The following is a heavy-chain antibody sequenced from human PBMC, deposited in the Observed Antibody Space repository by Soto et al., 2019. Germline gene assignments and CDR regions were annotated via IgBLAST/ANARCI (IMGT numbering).Heavy chain of an antibody. V-gene: IGHV1-3*01. D-gene: IGHD6-19*01. J-gene: IGHJ4*02. Sequence: ASVKVSCKASGYTFTSYARQWVRQAPGQRLEWMGWINAGNGNTKYSQKFQGRVTITRDTSASTAYMELSSLRSEDTAVYYCARGHSGWYFISLDYWGQGTLVTVSS. CDR2: INAGNGNT. CDR3: ARGHSGWYFISLDY. CDR1: GYTFTSYA.